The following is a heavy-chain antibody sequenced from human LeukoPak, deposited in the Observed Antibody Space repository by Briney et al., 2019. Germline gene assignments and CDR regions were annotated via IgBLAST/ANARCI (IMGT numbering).Heavy chain of an antibody. D-gene: IGHD3-9*01. V-gene: IGHV4-59*01. CDR2: IYYSGST. CDR1: GGSISSYY. Sequence: SETLSLTCTVSGGSISSYYRSWIRQPPGKGLEWIGYIYYSGSTNYNPSLKSRVTISVDTSKNQFSLKLSSVTAADTAVYYCARGGAGVPGVLSWGQGTLVTVSS. CDR3: ARGGAGVPGVLS. J-gene: IGHJ4*02.